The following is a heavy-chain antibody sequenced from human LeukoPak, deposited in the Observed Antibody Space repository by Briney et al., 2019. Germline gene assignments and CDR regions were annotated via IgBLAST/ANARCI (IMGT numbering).Heavy chain of an antibody. Sequence: GGSLRLSCAASGFTFSSYWMHWVRQAPGKGLVWVSRINTDGSSTSYADSVKGRFTISRDNAKNTLYLQMNSLRAEDTAVYYCARVYPGILTALDAFDIWGQGTMVTVSS. CDR1: GFTFSSYW. CDR2: INTDGSST. J-gene: IGHJ3*02. V-gene: IGHV3-74*01. D-gene: IGHD3-9*01. CDR3: ARVYPGILTALDAFDI.